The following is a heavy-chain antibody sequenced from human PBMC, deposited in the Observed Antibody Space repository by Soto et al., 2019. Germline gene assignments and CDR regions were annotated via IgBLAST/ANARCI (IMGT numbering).Heavy chain of an antibody. J-gene: IGHJ5*02. V-gene: IGHV3-48*01. CDR1: GFTFSSSS. CDR3: ARHPERIAEIGWFDP. D-gene: IGHD6-13*01. CDR2: ISSRSSTI. Sequence: EVQLVESGGGLVQPGGSLRLSCAASGFTFSSSSMKWVRQAPGKGLEWVSYISSRSSTIYYADSVKGRFTISRDNAKNSLYLQMNSQIAEDTAVYYCARHPERIAEIGWFDPWGQGTLVTVSS.